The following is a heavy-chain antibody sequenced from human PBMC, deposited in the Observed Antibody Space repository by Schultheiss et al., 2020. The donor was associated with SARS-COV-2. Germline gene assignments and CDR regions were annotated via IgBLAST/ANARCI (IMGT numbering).Heavy chain of an antibody. V-gene: IGHV3-23*01. Sequence: GGSLRLSCAASGFTFSSYSMNWVRQAPGKGLEWVSAISGSGGSTYYADSVKGRFTISRDNSKNTLYLQMNSLRAEDTAVYYCAKGRSSGLQNWFDPWGQGTLVTVSS. CDR2: ISGSGGST. CDR1: GFTFSSYS. D-gene: IGHD6-19*01. CDR3: AKGRSSGLQNWFDP. J-gene: IGHJ5*02.